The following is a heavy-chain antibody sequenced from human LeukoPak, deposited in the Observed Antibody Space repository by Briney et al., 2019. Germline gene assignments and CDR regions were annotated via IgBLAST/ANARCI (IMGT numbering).Heavy chain of an antibody. CDR1: GGTISSYY. CDR3: ARAVDATYYYGSGSYYYFDY. D-gene: IGHD3-10*01. J-gene: IGHJ4*02. Sequence: SETLSLTCTASGGTISSYYWSWIRQPAGKGLEWIGRINTSGSTNYNPSPKSRVTMSVDTSKNQFSLKLSSVTAADTAVYYCARAVDATYYYGSGSYYYFDYWGQGTLVTVSS. V-gene: IGHV4-4*07. CDR2: INTSGST.